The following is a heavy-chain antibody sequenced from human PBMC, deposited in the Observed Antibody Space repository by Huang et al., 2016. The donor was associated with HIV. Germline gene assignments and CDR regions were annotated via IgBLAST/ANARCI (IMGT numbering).Heavy chain of an antibody. CDR2: ISDDGSSK. J-gene: IGHJ3*02. CDR3: TKGHYYDTNGYVAFDI. V-gene: IGHV3-30*18. D-gene: IGHD3-22*01. Sequence: QVQLVESGGGVVRPGRSLRLSCAASRFNFSKFAMHWVRQAPGKGLEWMAVISDDGSSKHDADSVTGRLTISRDNSNNTLYLQMNSLTVEDTAVYYCTKGHYYDTNGYVAFDIWGQGTMVTVSS. CDR1: RFNFSKFA.